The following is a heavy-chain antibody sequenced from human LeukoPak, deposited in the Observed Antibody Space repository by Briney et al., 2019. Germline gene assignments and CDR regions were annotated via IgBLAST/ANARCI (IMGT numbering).Heavy chain of an antibody. CDR2: IWYDGSSK. Sequence: PGGSLRLSCAASGFTFSSYGMHWVRQAPGKGLGWVAVIWYDGSSKYYADSVKGRFTISRDNSKNTLYLQMNSLRAEDTAVYYCARDGMTTVTLYYFDYWGQGTLVTVSS. CDR3: ARDGMTTVTLYYFDY. CDR1: GFTFSSYG. D-gene: IGHD4-17*01. V-gene: IGHV3-33*01. J-gene: IGHJ4*02.